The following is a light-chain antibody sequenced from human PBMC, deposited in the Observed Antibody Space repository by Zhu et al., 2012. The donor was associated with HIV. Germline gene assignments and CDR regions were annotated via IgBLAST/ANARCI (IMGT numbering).Light chain of an antibody. CDR1: QDISIY. J-gene: IGKJ2*01. CDR2: PAS. V-gene: IGKV1-9*01. CDR3: QQYNNWPTYT. Sequence: DIQLTHSPSFLSASVGDRVTITCRASQDISIYLAWYQQKPGKAPKLLIYPASALQSGVPSRFSGSRSGTEFTLTISSLQSEDFAVYYCQQYNNWPTYTFGQGTKLEIK.